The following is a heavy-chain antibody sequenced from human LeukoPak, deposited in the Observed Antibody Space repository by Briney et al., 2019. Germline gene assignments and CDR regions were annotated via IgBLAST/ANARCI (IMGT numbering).Heavy chain of an antibody. CDR2: ISGNGGST. Sequence: GGSLRLSCAASGFTFSSYSMSWVRQAPGKGLEWVSAISGNGGSTYYADSVKGRFTISRDNSKNTLYLQMNSLRAEDTAVYYCAKDLRGNGYYMDVWGKGTTVTVSS. D-gene: IGHD2-8*01. CDR3: AKDLRGNGYYMDV. CDR1: GFTFSSYS. V-gene: IGHV3-23*01. J-gene: IGHJ6*03.